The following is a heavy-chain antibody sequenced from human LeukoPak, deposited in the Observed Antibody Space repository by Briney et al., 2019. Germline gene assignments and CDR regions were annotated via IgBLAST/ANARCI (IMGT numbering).Heavy chain of an antibody. J-gene: IGHJ4*02. CDR2: IYYSGST. V-gene: IGHV4-30-4*01. CDR1: GGSISSGDYY. D-gene: IGHD3-10*01. CDR3: ARVTMVGYYFDY. Sequence: PSQTLSLTCTVSGGSISSGDYYWSWIRQPPGKGLEWIGYIYYSGSTYYNPSLKSRVTISVDTSKNQFSLKLSSVTAADTAVYYCARVTMVGYYFDYWGQGTLVTVSS.